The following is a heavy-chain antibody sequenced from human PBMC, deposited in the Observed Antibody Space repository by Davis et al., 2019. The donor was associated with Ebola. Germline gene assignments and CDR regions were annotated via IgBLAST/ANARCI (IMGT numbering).Heavy chain of an antibody. CDR2: IWDDGNNK. CDR1: GFTFANYG. J-gene: IGHJ6*03. V-gene: IGHV3-30*02. Sequence: PGGSLRLSCVASGFTFANYGMHWVRQAPGKGLEWVPFIWDDGNNKYYADSVRGRFTISRDNSKNTFYLQMNSLRDEDTAVYFCAKDPGGRNVGYHMDVWGKGTTVTVSS. CDR3: AKDPGGRNVGYHMDV. D-gene: IGHD1-14*01.